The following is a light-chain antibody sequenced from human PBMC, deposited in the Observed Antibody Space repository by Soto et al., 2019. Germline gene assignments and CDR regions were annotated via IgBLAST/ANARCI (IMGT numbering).Light chain of an antibody. Sequence: DIQMTQAPSFVSAFVGDRVTITCRASQVISSWLAWYQQKPGKAPKLLIYAASSLQSGVPSRFSGSESGTDFTLTISSLQPEDSATYYCQQASSFPPTFGGGTKVEIK. CDR3: QQASSFPPT. V-gene: IGKV1-12*01. CDR2: AAS. J-gene: IGKJ4*01. CDR1: QVISSW.